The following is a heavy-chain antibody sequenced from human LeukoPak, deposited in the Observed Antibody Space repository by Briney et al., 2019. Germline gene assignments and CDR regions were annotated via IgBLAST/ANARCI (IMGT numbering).Heavy chain of an antibody. CDR3: ASLTGNVDY. D-gene: IGHD1-20*01. J-gene: IGHJ4*02. V-gene: IGHV3-20*04. CDR1: GFTFDDYG. Sequence: PGGSLRLSCAASGFTFDDYGMNWVRQAPGKGLEWVSGINWNGGSTVYADSVKGRFTISRDNAKNSLYLQLNSLRAEDTAVYYCASLTGNVDYWGQGTLVTVSS. CDR2: INWNGGST.